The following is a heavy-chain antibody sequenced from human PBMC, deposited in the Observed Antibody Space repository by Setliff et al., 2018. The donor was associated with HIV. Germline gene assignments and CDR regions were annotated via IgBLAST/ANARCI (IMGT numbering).Heavy chain of an antibody. CDR1: GFTFSAYA. CDR3: AKAWGSGYPSFKSALMFDV. Sequence: TGGSLRLSCAASGFTFSAYAMTWVRQAPGKGLEWVSATTSNGRTTDYAESVRGRFILSRDNSGNTLYLQMTSLRAEDTATYYCAKAWGSGYPSFKSALMFDVWGQGTLVTVSS. CDR2: TTSNGRTT. D-gene: IGHD3-16*01. J-gene: IGHJ4*02. V-gene: IGHV3-23*01.